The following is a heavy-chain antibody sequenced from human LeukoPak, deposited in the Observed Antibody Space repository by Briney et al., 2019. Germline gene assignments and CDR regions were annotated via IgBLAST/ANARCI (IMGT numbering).Heavy chain of an antibody. D-gene: IGHD6-19*01. J-gene: IGHJ4*02. CDR2: ISWNGGFM. Sequence: PGRSLRLSCAASGFKLDDYAIHWVRQAPGKGLEWLSIISWNGGFMDYADSVKGRFTISRDNVKNSLYLQMNSLRPEDTALYYCAKVRGTYSSGFYFDSWGQGTLVTVSS. V-gene: IGHV3-9*01. CDR1: GFKLDDYA. CDR3: AKVRGTYSSGFYFDS.